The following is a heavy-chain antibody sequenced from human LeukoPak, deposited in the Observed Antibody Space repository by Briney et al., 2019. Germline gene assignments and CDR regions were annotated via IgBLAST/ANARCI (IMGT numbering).Heavy chain of an antibody. D-gene: IGHD6-19*01. Sequence: ASVKVSCKASGDYFTSVVITWVRRAPGQGLEWMGWISPYNGNTRYAQKFQRRVAMTTDTSTTTAYMELRGLRFNDTAVYYCARAGSGSGWYFDYWGQGTLVTVSS. CDR2: ISPYNGNT. J-gene: IGHJ4*02. CDR1: GDYFTSVV. CDR3: ARAGSGSGWYFDY. V-gene: IGHV1-18*01.